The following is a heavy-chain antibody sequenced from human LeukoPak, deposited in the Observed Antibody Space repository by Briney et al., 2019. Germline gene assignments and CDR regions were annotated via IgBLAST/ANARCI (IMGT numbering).Heavy chain of an antibody. V-gene: IGHV3-69-1*01. CDR3: ARDPVEGGLDF. D-gene: IGHD3-3*01. J-gene: IGHJ4*02. Sequence: GGSVRLSCSVSGFSLSIYSMDWVRQAPGQGLEWISYIGSGGTAYYADSVLGRFTVSRDNAKNSVYLQMNSLTVYDTAVYYCARDPVEGGLDFWGQGVLVTVSS. CDR2: IGSGGTA. CDR1: GFSLSIYS.